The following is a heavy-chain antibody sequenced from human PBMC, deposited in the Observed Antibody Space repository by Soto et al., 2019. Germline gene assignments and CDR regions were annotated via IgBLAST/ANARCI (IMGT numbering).Heavy chain of an antibody. Sequence: QVQLVQSGAEVKKPGASVKVSCKASGYTFSSYDINWVRQATGQGLEWMGWMNPNSRNTGYAQKFQGRVTMTRNTSISTVYIELSSLRSEDTAVYYCTRESSYGLVYWGQGTLVTVSS. V-gene: IGHV1-8*01. CDR3: TRESSYGLVY. D-gene: IGHD5-18*01. CDR1: GYTFSSYD. J-gene: IGHJ4*02. CDR2: MNPNSRNT.